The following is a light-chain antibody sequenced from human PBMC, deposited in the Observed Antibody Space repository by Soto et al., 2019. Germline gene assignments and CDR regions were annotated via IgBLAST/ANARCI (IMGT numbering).Light chain of an antibody. CDR3: CSYAGSDSFV. J-gene: IGLJ1*01. V-gene: IGLV2-23*01. Sequence: QSALTQPASVSGSPGQSITISCTGSSSDVGRYNLVTWYQQHPGKAPQLLIFEDNKRPAGVSNRFSGSKSGNTASLTISGLQAEDEADYYCCSYAGSDSFVFGSGTKLTVL. CDR2: EDN. CDR1: SSDVGRYNL.